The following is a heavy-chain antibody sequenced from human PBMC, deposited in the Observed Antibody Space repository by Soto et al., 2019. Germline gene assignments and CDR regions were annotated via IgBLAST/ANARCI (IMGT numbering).Heavy chain of an antibody. V-gene: IGHV4-39*07. CDR1: GGSVSSGSYY. CDR3: ARGGRFLEWFFPRDYYYYYMDV. CDR2: INHSGST. D-gene: IGHD3-3*01. Sequence: SETLSLTCTVSGGSVSSGSYYWSWNRQTPGKGLEWIGEINHSGSTNYNPSLKSRVTISVDTSKNQFSLKLSSVTAADTAVYYCARGGRFLEWFFPRDYYYYYMDVWGKGTTVTVSS. J-gene: IGHJ6*03.